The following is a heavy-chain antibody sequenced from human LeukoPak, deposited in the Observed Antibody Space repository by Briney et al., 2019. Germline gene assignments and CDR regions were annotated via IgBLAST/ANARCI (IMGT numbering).Heavy chain of an antibody. CDR1: GFTFSSSG. J-gene: IGHJ5*02. CDR2: ISGSGGST. CDR3: AKDNSGWSLDP. D-gene: IGHD6-19*01. Sequence: GGTLRLSCAASGFTFSSSGMSWVRQAPGKGLEWVSAISGSGGSTYYADSVKGRFTISRDNSKNTLYLQMNSLRAEDTAVYYCAKDNSGWSLDPWGQGTLVTVSS. V-gene: IGHV3-23*01.